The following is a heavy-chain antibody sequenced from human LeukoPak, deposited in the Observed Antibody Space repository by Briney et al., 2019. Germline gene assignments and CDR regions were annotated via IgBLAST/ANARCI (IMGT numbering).Heavy chain of an antibody. CDR3: ARDLGSNYYDSSGYFY. CDR1: GFTFSSYW. CDR2: IKQDGSEK. Sequence: QSGGSLRLSCAASGFTFSSYWMSWVRQAPGKGLEWVANIKQDGSEKYYVDSVKGRFTISRDNAKNSLYLQMNSLRAEDTAVYYCARDLGSNYYDSSGYFYWGQGTLVTVSS. J-gene: IGHJ4*02. D-gene: IGHD3-22*01. V-gene: IGHV3-7*01.